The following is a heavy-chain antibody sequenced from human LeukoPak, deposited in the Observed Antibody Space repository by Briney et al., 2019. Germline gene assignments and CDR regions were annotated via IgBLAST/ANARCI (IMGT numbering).Heavy chain of an antibody. Sequence: PGGSLRLSCAASGFTFSSYEMNWVRQAPGKGLEWVSYISSSVGTIYYADSVKGRLTISRDNAKKSLYLQMNSLRAEDTAVYYCTRDSGGYYFDYWGQGTLVTVSS. V-gene: IGHV3-48*03. J-gene: IGHJ4*02. CDR2: ISSSVGTI. D-gene: IGHD3-10*01. CDR3: TRDSGGYYFDY. CDR1: GFTFSSYE.